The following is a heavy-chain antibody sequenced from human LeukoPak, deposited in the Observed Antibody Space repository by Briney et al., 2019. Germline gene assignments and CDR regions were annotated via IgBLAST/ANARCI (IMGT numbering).Heavy chain of an antibody. V-gene: IGHV3-30*02. Sequence: GGSLRLSCAASGFTFSSYGIHWVRQAPGKGLEWVAFIRYDGSNKYHADSVKGRFTISRDNSKNTVYLQMNSLKSDDTAVYYCATEGFIYGYHGIDAWGQGTIVTVSS. J-gene: IGHJ3*01. D-gene: IGHD5-18*01. CDR1: GFTFSSYG. CDR3: ATEGFIYGYHGIDA. CDR2: IRYDGSNK.